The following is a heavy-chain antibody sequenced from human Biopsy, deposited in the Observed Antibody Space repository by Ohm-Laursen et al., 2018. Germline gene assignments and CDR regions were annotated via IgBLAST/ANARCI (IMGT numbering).Heavy chain of an antibody. Sequence: PSDTLSLTCTVSGDSISSYYWSWIRQPPVKGLEWIGYVYYTGSTDYNPSLQSRVTISVDTSKNHFSLRLRSVTPADTAIYYCARDRGYYSDRTVPGYFDLWGRGTLVTVSS. CDR2: VYYTGST. CDR1: GDSISSYY. V-gene: IGHV4-59*01. CDR3: ARDRGYYSDRTVPGYFDL. J-gene: IGHJ2*01. D-gene: IGHD3-22*01.